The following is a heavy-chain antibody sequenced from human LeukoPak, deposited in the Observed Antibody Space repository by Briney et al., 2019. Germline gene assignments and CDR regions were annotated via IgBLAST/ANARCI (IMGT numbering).Heavy chain of an antibody. V-gene: IGHV3-23*01. CDR3: AKGLYYYDSSGDIDY. D-gene: IGHD3-22*01. CDR1: GFTFSSYA. CDR2: ISGSGGST. Sequence: PGGSLRLSCAASGFTFSSYAMSWVRQAPGKGLEWVSAISGSGGSTYYADSVKGRFTISRDNSKNTLYLQMNSLRAEDTAVYYCAKGLYYYDSSGDIDYWGQGTLVTVSS. J-gene: IGHJ4*02.